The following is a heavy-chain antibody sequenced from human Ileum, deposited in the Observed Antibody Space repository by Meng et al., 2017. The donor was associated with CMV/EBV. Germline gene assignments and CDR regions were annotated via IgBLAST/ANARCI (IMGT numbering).Heavy chain of an antibody. CDR3: ARAGGDYYYDTAHIFDI. J-gene: IGHJ3*02. Sequence: GESLKISCAASGFTFSSYEMNWVRQAPGKGLEWVSGISGGGGRTYYADSVKGRFTISRDNTLYLQMNSLRTEDTAIYYCARAGGDYYYDTAHIFDIWGQETMVTVSS. CDR1: GFTFSSYE. CDR2: ISGGGGRT. D-gene: IGHD3-22*01. V-gene: IGHV3-23*01.